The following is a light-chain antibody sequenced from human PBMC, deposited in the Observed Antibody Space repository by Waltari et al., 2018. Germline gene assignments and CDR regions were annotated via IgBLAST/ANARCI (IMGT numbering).Light chain of an antibody. Sequence: QSALTQPASVSGSPGQSITISCTGTSSDIGGYNYISWYQQHPGKAPRLMVYEVSNRPSGVSNRFSGSKSGNTASLTISGLQAEDEADYDCSSYTSASTLVFATGTKVTVL. CDR2: EVS. J-gene: IGLJ1*01. CDR1: SSDIGGYNY. CDR3: SSYTSASTLV. V-gene: IGLV2-14*01.